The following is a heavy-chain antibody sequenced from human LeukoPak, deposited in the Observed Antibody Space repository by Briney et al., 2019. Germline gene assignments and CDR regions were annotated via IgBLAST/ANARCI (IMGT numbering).Heavy chain of an antibody. J-gene: IGHJ6*02. CDR2: IYPVDSDI. CDR1: GFSFTFTKNW. V-gene: IGHV5-51*01. Sequence: HGESPKISCKASGFSFTFTKNWIGWVRQVPGKGLEWMGIIYPVDSDIRYNPSFQGQVTISVDKSISTTYLQWSSLKASDTAIYYCARHLATVTASRQYYYYGMDVWGQGTTVTVSS. CDR3: ARHLATVTASRQYYYYGMDV. D-gene: IGHD4-17*01.